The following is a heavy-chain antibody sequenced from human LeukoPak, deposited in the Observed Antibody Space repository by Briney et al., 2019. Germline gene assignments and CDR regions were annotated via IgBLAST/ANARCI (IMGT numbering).Heavy chain of an antibody. D-gene: IGHD6-19*01. CDR2: IKQDGSEK. J-gene: IGHJ3*02. CDR1: GFTFSSYW. V-gene: IGHV3-7*01. Sequence: GGSLRLSCAASGFTFSSYWMSWVRQAPGKGLEWVANIKQDGSEKYYVDSVKGRFTISRDNAKNSLYLQMNSPRAEDTAVYYCARDPYSSGWYWGDAFDIWGQGTMVTVSS. CDR3: ARDPYSSGWYWGDAFDI.